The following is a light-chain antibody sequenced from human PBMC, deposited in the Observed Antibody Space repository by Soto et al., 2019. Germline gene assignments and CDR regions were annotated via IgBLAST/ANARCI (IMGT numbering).Light chain of an antibody. V-gene: IGKV1-17*01. CDR1: QGIRND. Sequence: IQMTQSPSSLSASVGDRVTITCRASQGIRNDLGWYQQKPGKAPVLLIYDASSLKSGVPSRFSGSGSGTEFTLTITSLQPDDFAIYYCQHYHGYPFTFGPGTKVDIK. CDR2: DAS. CDR3: QHYHGYPFT. J-gene: IGKJ3*01.